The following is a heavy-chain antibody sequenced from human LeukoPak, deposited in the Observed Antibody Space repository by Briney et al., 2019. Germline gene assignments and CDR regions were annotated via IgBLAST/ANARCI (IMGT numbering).Heavy chain of an antibody. Sequence: PSQTLSLTCTVSGVSFTSGGYYWGWIRQPPGKGLEWIGSIYYSGSTYYNPSLKSRVTISVDTFKNQFPLKLSSVTAADTAVYYCARDSERYSSGWSNYWGQGTLVTVSS. J-gene: IGHJ4*02. D-gene: IGHD6-19*01. CDR3: ARDSERYSSGWSNY. CDR2: IYYSGST. V-gene: IGHV4-39*06. CDR1: GVSFTSGGYY.